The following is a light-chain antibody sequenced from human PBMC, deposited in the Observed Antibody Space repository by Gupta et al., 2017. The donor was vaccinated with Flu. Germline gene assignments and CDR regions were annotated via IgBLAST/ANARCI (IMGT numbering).Light chain of an antibody. CDR2: LGS. J-gene: IGKJ3*01. Sequence: DIVMTQSPLSLPVTPGEPVSISCRSSQSLLHSNGYNYLDWYLQKPGQSPRVLIYLGSNRASGVPDRFSGSASGTEFTLKISRVEAEDVGVYYCMQALQTPRTFGDGTNVDIK. CDR1: QSLLHSNGYNY. V-gene: IGKV2-28*01. CDR3: MQALQTPRT.